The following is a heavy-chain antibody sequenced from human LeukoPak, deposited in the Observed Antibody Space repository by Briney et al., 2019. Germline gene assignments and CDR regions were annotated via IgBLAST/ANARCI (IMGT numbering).Heavy chain of an antibody. V-gene: IGHV4-34*01. CDR2: INHSGST. CDR3: AIQLWSQDWFDP. J-gene: IGHJ5*02. Sequence: TSETLSLTCAVYGGSFSGYYWSWIRQPPGKGLEWIGEINHSGSTNYNPSLKSRVTISVDTSKNQFSLKLSSVTAADTAVYYCAIQLWSQDWFDPWGQGTLVTVSS. CDR1: GGSFSGYY. D-gene: IGHD5-18*01.